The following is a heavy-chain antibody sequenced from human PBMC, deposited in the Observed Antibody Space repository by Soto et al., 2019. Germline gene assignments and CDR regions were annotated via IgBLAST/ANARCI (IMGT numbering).Heavy chain of an antibody. V-gene: IGHV2-5*02. Sequence: QITLKESGPTLVKPTQTLTLTCTFSGFSLSTSGVGVGWIRQPPGKALEWLALIYWDDDKRYSPSLKSRLTITNDTSKNQVVLTMTNMDPVDTATYYCAHRRSVAAIFDYWGQGTLGTVSS. D-gene: IGHD6-19*01. J-gene: IGHJ4*02. CDR1: GFSLSTSGVG. CDR2: IYWDDDK. CDR3: AHRRSVAAIFDY.